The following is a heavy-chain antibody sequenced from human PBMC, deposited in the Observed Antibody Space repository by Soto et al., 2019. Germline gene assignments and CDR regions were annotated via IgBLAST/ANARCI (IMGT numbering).Heavy chain of an antibody. CDR1: GDSVSTNSAT. V-gene: IGHV6-1*01. J-gene: IGHJ4*02. Sequence: SQTLSLTCAISGDSVSTNSATWDWIRQSPSRGLEWLGRTYYRSKWYNDYAVSVKGRITINPDTSNNQFSLQLNSVTPDDTAVYYCTRDRPGPQHYFDYWGQGNMVTVS. D-gene: IGHD6-6*01. CDR2: TYYRSKWYN. CDR3: TRDRPGPQHYFDY.